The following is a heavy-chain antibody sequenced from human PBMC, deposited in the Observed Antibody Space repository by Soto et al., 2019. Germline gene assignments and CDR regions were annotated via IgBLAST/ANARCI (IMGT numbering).Heavy chain of an antibody. CDR3: ARGCLKRTPGGGWFDP. CDR2: IIPIFGTA. CDR1: GGTFSSYA. V-gene: IGHV1-69*13. Sequence: SVKVSCKASGGTFSSYAISWVRQAPGQGLEWMGGIIPIFGTANYAQKFQGRVTITADESTSTAYMELSSLRSEDTAVYYCARGCLKRTPGGGWFDPWGQRTLVTVSS. D-gene: IGHD3-16*01. J-gene: IGHJ5*02.